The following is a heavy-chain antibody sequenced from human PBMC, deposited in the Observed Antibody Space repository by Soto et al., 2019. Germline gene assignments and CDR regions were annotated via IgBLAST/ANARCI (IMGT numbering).Heavy chain of an antibody. CDR3: ARRQWDIVLMAHYYGMDG. Sequence: QVQLVESGGGVVQPGRSLRLSCAASGFTFSSYGMHWVRQAPGKGLEWVAVIWCDGSNKYYADSVKGRFTISRDNSKNTLYLQMNSLRAEDTAVYYCARRQWDIVLMAHYYGMDGWGQGTTVPVSS. CDR2: IWCDGSNK. J-gene: IGHJ6*02. D-gene: IGHD2-8*01. V-gene: IGHV3-33*01. CDR1: GFTFSSYG.